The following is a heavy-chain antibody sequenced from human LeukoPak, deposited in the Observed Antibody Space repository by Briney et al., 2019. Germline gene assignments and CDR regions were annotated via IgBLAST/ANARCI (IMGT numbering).Heavy chain of an antibody. V-gene: IGHV3-23*01. Sequence: GGCLRLACAAAGFTLSSYAMSWGRQAAGKGLGWVSAISGRGGSTYYADSVKCRFTISRDNSKNRLYLQRNSLRAEDTAVYYCAKVVGEVVVVPAAPGYWGQGTVVTVSS. CDR3: AKVVGEVVVVPAAPGY. D-gene: IGHD2-2*01. CDR2: ISGRGGST. J-gene: IGHJ4*02. CDR1: GFTLSSYA.